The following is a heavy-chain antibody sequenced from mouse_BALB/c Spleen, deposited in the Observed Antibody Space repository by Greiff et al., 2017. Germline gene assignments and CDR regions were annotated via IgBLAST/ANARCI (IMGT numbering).Heavy chain of an antibody. D-gene: IGHD1-2*01. J-gene: IGHJ2*01. CDR1: GFTFTDYY. V-gene: IGHV7-3*02. Sequence: DVHLVESGGGLVQPGGSLRLSCATSGFTFTDYYMSWVRQPPGKALEWLGFIRNKANGYTTEYSAAVKGRFTISRDNSQSILYLQMNTLRAEDSATYYCARDRTTALDYWGQGTTLTVSS. CDR3: ARDRTTALDY. CDR2: IRNKANGYTT.